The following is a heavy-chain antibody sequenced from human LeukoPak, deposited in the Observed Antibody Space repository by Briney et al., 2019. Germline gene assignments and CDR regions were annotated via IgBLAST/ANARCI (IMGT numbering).Heavy chain of an antibody. Sequence: PSETLSLTCTVSGGSISSGGYYWSWIRQHPGTGLEWIGYIYYSGSTYYNPSLKSRAIISVDTSKNQFSLNLTSVTAADTAVYYCARGGGYYGDDYWGQGTLVTVSS. CDR1: GGSISSGGYY. CDR2: IYYSGST. D-gene: IGHD1-26*01. J-gene: IGHJ4*02. CDR3: ARGGGYYGDDY. V-gene: IGHV4-31*03.